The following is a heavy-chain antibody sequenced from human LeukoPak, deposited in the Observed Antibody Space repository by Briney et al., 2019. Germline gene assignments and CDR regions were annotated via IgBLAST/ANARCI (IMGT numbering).Heavy chain of an antibody. J-gene: IGHJ3*02. CDR3: ARGKNFRADAFDI. Sequence: PGGSLRLSCAASGFTFSIYSMNWVRQAPGMGLEWVSYIGGTHSNIYYADSVKGRFTISRDDAKNSLYLQMNSLRDEDTAVYYCARGKNFRADAFDIWGQGTMITVSS. CDR2: IGGTHSNI. D-gene: IGHD2/OR15-2a*01. CDR1: GFTFSIYS. V-gene: IGHV3-48*02.